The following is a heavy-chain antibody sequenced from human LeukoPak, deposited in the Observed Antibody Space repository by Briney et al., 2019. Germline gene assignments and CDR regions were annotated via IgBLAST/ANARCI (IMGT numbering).Heavy chain of an antibody. Sequence: PGGSLRLSCSASGFTFSSYAMHWVRQAPGKGLEYVSAISSNGGSTYYADSVKGRFTISRDNSKHTLYLQMSSLRAEDTAVYYCVKDLGQQWLVSYFDYWGQGTLVTVSS. V-gene: IGHV3-64D*06. CDR3: VKDLGQQWLVSYFDY. CDR2: ISSNGGST. D-gene: IGHD6-19*01. J-gene: IGHJ4*02. CDR1: GFTFSSYA.